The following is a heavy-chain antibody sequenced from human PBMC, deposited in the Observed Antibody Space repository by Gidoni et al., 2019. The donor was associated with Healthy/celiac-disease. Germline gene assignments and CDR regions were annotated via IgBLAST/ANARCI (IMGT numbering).Heavy chain of an antibody. V-gene: IGHV3-21*01. CDR2: ISSSMSYI. D-gene: IGHD6-6*01. Sequence: EIQLLEAGGGVVKPGGSMGLSSAPSGFTFSCYSMNWVPQDPGKGLEWVSSISSSMSYIDDADSVKGRFTNSRDNAKNSLYLQIDSLRAEDTAVYYCARLSIAARPDYWGQGTRVTVSS. J-gene: IGHJ4*02. CDR1: GFTFSCYS. CDR3: ARLSIAARPDY.